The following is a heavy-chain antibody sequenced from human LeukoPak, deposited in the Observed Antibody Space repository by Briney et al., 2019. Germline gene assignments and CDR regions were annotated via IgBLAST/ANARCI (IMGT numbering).Heavy chain of an antibody. V-gene: IGHV3-74*01. J-gene: IGHJ2*01. CDR2: IHSDGSGT. Sequence: SGGSLRLSCAASGFTFSSYWMHWVRQAPGKGLVWVSRIHSDGSGTSYADSVKGRFTISRDNAKNTLYLQMNSLRAEDTAVYYCARAGVVGGTFYWYFDLWGRGTLVTVSS. CDR1: GFTFSSYW. CDR3: ARAGVVGGTFYWYFDL. D-gene: IGHD1-26*01.